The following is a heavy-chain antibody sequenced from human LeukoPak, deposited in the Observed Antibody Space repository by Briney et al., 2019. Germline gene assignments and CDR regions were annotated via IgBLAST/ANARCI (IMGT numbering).Heavy chain of an antibody. CDR2: ISTSGAST. CDR3: AIMHPYYDGSGYWVQ. CDR1: GFTFSSYA. J-gene: IGHJ4*02. V-gene: IGHV3-23*01. Sequence: PGGSLRLSCAASGFTFSSYAMSWVRQAPGKGLEWVLGISTSGASTSNADSVKGRFTISRDNPRNPLYMQMNSLRAEDTALYYCAIMHPYYDGSGYWVQWGQGTLVTVSS. D-gene: IGHD3-22*01.